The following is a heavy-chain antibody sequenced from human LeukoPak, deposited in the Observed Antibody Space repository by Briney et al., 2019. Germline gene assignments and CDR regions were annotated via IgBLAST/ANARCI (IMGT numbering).Heavy chain of an antibody. J-gene: IGHJ4*02. CDR3: ASGMYFFDY. CDR1: GGSIRSGAYY. V-gene: IGHV4-31*03. Sequence: SQTLSLTCIVSGGSIRSGAYYWSWIRQHPGKGLEWIGYIYDSGSTNYNPSLKSRVTISVDTSKNHFSLKLSSVTAADTAVYYCASGMYFFDYWGQGTLVTVSS. D-gene: IGHD1-26*01. CDR2: IYDSGST.